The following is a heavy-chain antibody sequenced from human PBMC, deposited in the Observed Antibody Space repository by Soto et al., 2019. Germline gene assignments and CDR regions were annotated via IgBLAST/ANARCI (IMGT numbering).Heavy chain of an antibody. D-gene: IGHD3-3*01. CDR1: GFTFSSYA. V-gene: IGHV3-23*01. J-gene: IGHJ5*02. CDR3: AKDRGDTYYDFWSGYYTGSNNWFDP. Sequence: EVQLLESGGGLVQPGGSLRLSCAASGFTFSSYAMSWVRQAPGKGLEWVSAISGSGGSTYYADPVKGRFTISRDNSKNTLYLQMNSLRAEDTAVYYCAKDRGDTYYDFWSGYYTGSNNWFDPWGQGTLVTVSS. CDR2: ISGSGGST.